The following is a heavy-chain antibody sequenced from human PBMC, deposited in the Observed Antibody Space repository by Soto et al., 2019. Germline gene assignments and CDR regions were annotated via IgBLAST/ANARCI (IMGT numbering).Heavy chain of an antibody. Sequence: GGSLRLSCAASGFTVSSNYMSWVRQAPGKGLEWVSVIYSGGSTYYADSVKGRFTISRHNSKNTLYLQMNSLRAEDTAVYYCARAATWVNDAFDIWGQGTMVTVSS. CDR2: IYSGGST. V-gene: IGHV3-53*04. D-gene: IGHD3-22*01. CDR1: GFTVSSNY. CDR3: ARAATWVNDAFDI. J-gene: IGHJ3*02.